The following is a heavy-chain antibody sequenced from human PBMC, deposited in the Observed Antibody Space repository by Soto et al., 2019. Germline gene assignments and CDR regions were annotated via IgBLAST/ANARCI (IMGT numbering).Heavy chain of an antibody. Sequence: SETLSLTCAVSGYSISLGYYWGWIRQPPGKGLEWIGSIYHSGSTNYNPSLKSRVAISVDTSKNQFSLKLSSVTAADTAVYYCARDEIAGYYYYGMDVWGQGTTVTAP. V-gene: IGHV4-38-2*02. D-gene: IGHD6-13*01. CDR1: GYSISLGYY. CDR2: IYHSGST. J-gene: IGHJ6*02. CDR3: ARDEIAGYYYYGMDV.